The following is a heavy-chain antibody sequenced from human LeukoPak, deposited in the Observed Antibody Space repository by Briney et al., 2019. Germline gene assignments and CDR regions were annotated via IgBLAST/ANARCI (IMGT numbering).Heavy chain of an antibody. Sequence: GGSLRLSCAASGFTFSSYAMHWVRQAPGKGLEWVAVISYDGSNKYYADSVKGRFTISRDNSKNTLYLQMNRLRAEDTAAYYCAREYAESPPQDKILRFLEWPRHDYYYYGMDVWGQGTTVTVSS. V-gene: IGHV3-30*04. CDR2: ISYDGSNK. CDR1: GFTFSSYA. D-gene: IGHD3-3*01. CDR3: AREYAESPPQDKILRFLEWPRHDYYYYGMDV. J-gene: IGHJ6*02.